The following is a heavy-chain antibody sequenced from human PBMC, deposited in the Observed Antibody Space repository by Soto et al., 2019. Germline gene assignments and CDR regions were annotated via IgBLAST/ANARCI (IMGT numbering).Heavy chain of an antibody. CDR2: ISYDGSNK. V-gene: IGHV3-30*18. CDR3: AKDSEWLVSYYYYGMDA. Sequence: SLRLSCAASGFTFSSYGMHWVRQAPSKGLEWVAVISYDGSNKYYADSVKGRFTISRDNSKNTLYLQMNSLRAEDTAVYYCAKDSEWLVSYYYYGMDAWGQGTTVTVSS. D-gene: IGHD6-19*01. CDR1: GFTFSSYG. J-gene: IGHJ6*02.